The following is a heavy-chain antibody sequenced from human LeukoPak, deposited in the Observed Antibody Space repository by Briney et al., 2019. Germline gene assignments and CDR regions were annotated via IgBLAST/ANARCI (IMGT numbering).Heavy chain of an antibody. CDR2: IYYSGST. J-gene: IGHJ4*02. CDR1: GGSISSYY. V-gene: IGHV4-59*01. Sequence: SETLSLTCTVSGGSISSYYWSWIRQPPGKGLEWIGYIYYSGSTNYNPSLKSRVTISVDTSKNQFSLKLSSVTAADTAVYYCASGAWRFSHFDYWGQGTLVTVSS. D-gene: IGHD3-3*01. CDR3: ASGAWRFSHFDY.